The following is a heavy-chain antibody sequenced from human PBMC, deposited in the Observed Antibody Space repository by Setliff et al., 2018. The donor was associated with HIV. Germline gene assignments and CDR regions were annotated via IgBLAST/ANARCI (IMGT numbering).Heavy chain of an antibody. Sequence: PSETLSLTCTVSGGSISSYYWSWIRQPPGKGLEWIGYISYSGSTNYNPSLKSRLTISVDTSKNHFSLRLSSVTAADTAVYYCARTGIQLWSYYYFDYWGQGTLVTVSS. CDR1: GGSISSYY. D-gene: IGHD5-18*01. J-gene: IGHJ4*02. V-gene: IGHV4-59*01. CDR3: ARTGIQLWSYYYFDY. CDR2: ISYSGST.